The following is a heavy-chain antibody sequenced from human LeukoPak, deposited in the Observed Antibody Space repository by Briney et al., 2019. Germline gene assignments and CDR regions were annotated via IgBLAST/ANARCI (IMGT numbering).Heavy chain of an antibody. CDR3: ARTLVAAPGSKGGP. D-gene: IGHD6-13*01. J-gene: IGHJ5*02. CDR2: ISGSTSYT. CDR1: GFSFSGYY. Sequence: PGGSLRLSCVASGFSFSGYYMSWIRQAPGKGLEWVSYISGSTSYTDYADSVKGRFTISRDNAKNSLYLQMNSLRAEDTAVYYCARTLVAAPGSKGGPWGQGTLVTVSS. V-gene: IGHV3-11*03.